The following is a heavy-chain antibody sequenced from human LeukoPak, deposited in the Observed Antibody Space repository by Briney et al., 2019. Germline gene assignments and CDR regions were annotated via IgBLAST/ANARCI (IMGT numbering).Heavy chain of an antibody. CDR3: AREMCDFWSGYYYYYCGMDV. D-gene: IGHD3-3*01. V-gene: IGHV1-69*13. CDR1: GGTFSSYA. Sequence: EASVKVSCKASGGTFSSYAISWVRQAPGQGLEWMGGIIPIFGTANYAQKFQGRVTITADESTSTAYMELSSLRSEDTAVYYCAREMCDFWSGYYYYYCGMDVWGQGTTVTVSS. J-gene: IGHJ6*02. CDR2: IIPIFGTA.